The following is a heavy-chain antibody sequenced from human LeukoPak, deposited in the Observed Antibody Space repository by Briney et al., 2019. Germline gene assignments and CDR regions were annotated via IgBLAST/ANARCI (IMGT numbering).Heavy chain of an antibody. CDR3: ARHPEPGYCSSTSCHESYFDY. Sequence: GGSLRLSCAASGFTFSSCAMSWVRHAPGKGLECVSAISGRGGRPYYADSVKGRFTISSDNSKNTLYLQMNSLRDEDTAVYYCARHPEPGYCSSTSCHESYFDYWGQGTLVTVSS. CDR1: GFTFSSCA. CDR2: ISGRGGRP. J-gene: IGHJ4*02. V-gene: IGHV3-23*01. D-gene: IGHD2-2*01.